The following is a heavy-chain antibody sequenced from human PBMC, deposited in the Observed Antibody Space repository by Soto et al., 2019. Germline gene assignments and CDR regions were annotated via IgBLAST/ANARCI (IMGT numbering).Heavy chain of an antibody. J-gene: IGHJ5*02. CDR1: GGTFSSYA. Sequence: QVQLVQSGAEVKKPGSSVKVSCKASGGTFSSYAISWVRQAPGQGLEWMGGIIPIFGTANYAQKFQGRVTLTADESTSTAYMELSSLRSEDTAVYYCARRVQLPTRIWFDPWGQGTLVTVSS. D-gene: IGHD2-2*01. CDR3: ARRVQLPTRIWFDP. V-gene: IGHV1-69*01. CDR2: IIPIFGTA.